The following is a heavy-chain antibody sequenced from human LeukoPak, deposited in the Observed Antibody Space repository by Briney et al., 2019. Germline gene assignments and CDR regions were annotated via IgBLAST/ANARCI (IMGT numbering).Heavy chain of an antibody. V-gene: IGHV1-18*01. J-gene: IGHJ4*02. Sequence: ASVKVSCKTSGYTFTNYLITWVRQAPGQGLEWMGWISADNGNTNYAQKLQGRVTMTTDTSTSTAYMELRGLRSDDTAVYYCARAGAYIYGFDYWGQGTLVTVSS. CDR1: GYTFTNYL. CDR3: ARAGAYIYGFDY. D-gene: IGHD5-18*01. CDR2: ISADNGNT.